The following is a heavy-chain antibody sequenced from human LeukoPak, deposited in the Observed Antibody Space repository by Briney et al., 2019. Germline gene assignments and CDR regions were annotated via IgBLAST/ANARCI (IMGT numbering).Heavy chain of an antibody. CDR2: INHSGST. V-gene: IGHV4-34*01. CDR1: GGSFSGYY. CDR3: ARAGGYDSVYYFDY. D-gene: IGHD5-12*01. Sequence: SETLSLTCAVYGGSFSGYYWSWIRQPPGKGLEWIGEINHSGSTNYNPSLKSRVTISVDTSKNQFSLKLSSVTAADTAVYYCARAGGYDSVYYFDYWGQGTLVTVSS. J-gene: IGHJ4*02.